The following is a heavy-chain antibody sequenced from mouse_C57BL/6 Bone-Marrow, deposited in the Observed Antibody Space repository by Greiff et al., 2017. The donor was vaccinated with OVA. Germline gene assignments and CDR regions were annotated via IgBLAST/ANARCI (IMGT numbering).Heavy chain of an antibody. CDR3: AIITTVVADYYAMDY. V-gene: IGHV5-17*01. D-gene: IGHD1-1*01. CDR2: ISSGSSTI. CDR1: GFTFSDYG. Sequence: EVNLVESGGGLVKPGGSLKLSCAASGFTFSDYGMHWVRQAPEKGLEWVAYISSGSSTIYYADTVKGRFTISRDNAKNTLFLQMTSLRSEDTAMYYCAIITTVVADYYAMDYWGQGTSVTVSS. J-gene: IGHJ4*01.